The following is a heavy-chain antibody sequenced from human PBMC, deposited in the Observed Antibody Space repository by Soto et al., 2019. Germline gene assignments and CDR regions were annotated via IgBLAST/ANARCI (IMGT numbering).Heavy chain of an antibody. Sequence: QVQLVESGGGVVQPGRSLRLSCAASGFTFSSYGMYWVRQAPGKGLEWVAGIWYDGSNKYYADSVKGRFTISRDNSKNTMYLQMNSLRAEDTAVYYCARDGWGILGVTGDDYWGQGTLVTVSS. V-gene: IGHV3-33*01. CDR3: ARDGWGILGVTGDDY. D-gene: IGHD1-26*01. CDR2: IWYDGSNK. CDR1: GFTFSSYG. J-gene: IGHJ4*02.